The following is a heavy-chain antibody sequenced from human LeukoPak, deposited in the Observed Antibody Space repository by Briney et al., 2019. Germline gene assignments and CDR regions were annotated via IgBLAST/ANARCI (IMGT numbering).Heavy chain of an antibody. CDR1: GFTFSSYS. CDR2: ISSSSSYI. Sequence: PGGSLRLSCAASGFTFSSYSMNWVRQAPGKGLEWVSSISSSSSYIYYADSVKGRFTISRDYAKNSLYLQMNSLRAEDTAVYYCARYSGSYYYGDAFDIWGQGTMVTVSS. CDR3: ARYSGSYYYGDAFDI. V-gene: IGHV3-21*01. J-gene: IGHJ3*02. D-gene: IGHD1-26*01.